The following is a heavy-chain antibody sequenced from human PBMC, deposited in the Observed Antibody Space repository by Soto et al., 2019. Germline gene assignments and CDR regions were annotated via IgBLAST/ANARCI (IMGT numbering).Heavy chain of an antibody. CDR1: GFTISSYA. Sequence: GGSLRLSCSVSGFTISSYAMHWVRQAPGKGLEYVSSISSNGGSTYYADSVKGRFTISRDNSKNTLYLQMNSLRAEDTAVYYCATRVGTTGRYFFDYWGQGTLVTVSS. CDR3: ATRVGTTGRYFFDY. V-gene: IGHV3-64*04. D-gene: IGHD1-26*01. J-gene: IGHJ4*02. CDR2: ISSNGGST.